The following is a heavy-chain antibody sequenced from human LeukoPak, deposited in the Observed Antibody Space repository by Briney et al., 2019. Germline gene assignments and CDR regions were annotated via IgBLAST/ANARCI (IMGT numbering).Heavy chain of an antibody. CDR2: ISWNSGSI. J-gene: IGHJ4*02. D-gene: IGHD2-15*01. CDR1: GFTFDDYA. Sequence: PGRSLRLSCAASGFTFDDYAMHWVRQAPGKGLEWVSGISWNSGSIGYADSVKGRFTISRDNAKNSLYLQMNSLRAEDMALCYCAKDTCSGGSCYSSFDYWGQGTLVTVSS. CDR3: AKDTCSGGSCYSSFDY. V-gene: IGHV3-9*03.